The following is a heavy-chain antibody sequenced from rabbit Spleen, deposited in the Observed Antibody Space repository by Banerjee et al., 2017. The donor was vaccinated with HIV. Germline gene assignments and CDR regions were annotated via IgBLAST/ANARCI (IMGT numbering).Heavy chain of an antibody. J-gene: IGHJ4*01. CDR1: GFDFSSYG. Sequence: QQQLVESGGGLVQPGGSLKLSCKASGFDFSSYGVSWVRQAPGKGLEWIGYIDPIFDSTYYASWAKGRFTISKTSSTTVTLQMTSLTVADTATYFCARDAGSGHYIDAYSDLWGPGTLVTVS. V-gene: IGHV1S45*01. CDR2: IDPIFDST. D-gene: IGHD8-1*01. CDR3: ARDAGSGHYIDAYSDL.